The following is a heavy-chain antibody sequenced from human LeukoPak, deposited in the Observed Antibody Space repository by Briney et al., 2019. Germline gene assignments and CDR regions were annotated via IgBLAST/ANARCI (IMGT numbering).Heavy chain of an antibody. CDR2: MNPNSGNT. Sequence: GASVKVSCKASGYTFTSYGINWVRQATGQGLEWMGWMNPNSGNTGYAQKFQGRVTMTRNTSISTAYMELSSLRSEDTAVYYCASSRGYSYDVFDYWGQGTLVTVSS. CDR1: GYTFTSYG. J-gene: IGHJ4*02. V-gene: IGHV1-8*02. D-gene: IGHD5-18*01. CDR3: ASSRGYSYDVFDY.